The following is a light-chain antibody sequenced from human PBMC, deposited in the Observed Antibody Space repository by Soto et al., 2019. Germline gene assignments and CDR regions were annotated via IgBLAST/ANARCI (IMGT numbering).Light chain of an antibody. CDR3: QKYGSSPRT. J-gene: IGKJ1*01. CDR2: GAS. Sequence: EIVLTQSPGALSLSPGERATLSCGASQSVSSSYLAWYQQKPCQAPRLLIYGASTMATGIPDRFSGSGSGTDFTLTISRLEPEDFAVYYCQKYGSSPRTFGQGTKVEIK. V-gene: IGKV3-20*01. CDR1: QSVSSSY.